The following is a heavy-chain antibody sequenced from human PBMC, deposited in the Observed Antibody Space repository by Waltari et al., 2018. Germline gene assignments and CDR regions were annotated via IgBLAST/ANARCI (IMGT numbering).Heavy chain of an antibody. CDR2: IYYSGST. Sequence: QLQLQESGPGLVKPSETLSLTCTVSGGSISSSSYYWGWIRQPPGKGLEWIGSIYYSGSTYYNPSLKSRVTISVDTSKNQFSLKLSSVTAADTAVYYCARVLTHLGESGFDYWGQGTLVTVSS. D-gene: IGHD3-16*01. V-gene: IGHV4-39*07. CDR1: GGSISSSSYY. CDR3: ARVLTHLGESGFDY. J-gene: IGHJ4*02.